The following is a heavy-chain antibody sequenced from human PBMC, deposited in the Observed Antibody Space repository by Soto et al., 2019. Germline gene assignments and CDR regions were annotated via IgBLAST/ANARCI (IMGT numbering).Heavy chain of an antibody. D-gene: IGHD3-22*01. CDR3: ARHNDDSSGYREYYFDY. CDR2: IYYSGST. J-gene: IGHJ4*02. Sequence: SETLSLTCTVSGGSISNAYYFWVWVRQPPGKGLEWIGSIYYSGSTYYNPSLKSRVTISVDTSKNQISLKLRSVTAADTAVYYCARHNDDSSGYREYYFDYWGQGTLVTVSS. V-gene: IGHV4-39*01. CDR1: GGSISNAYYF.